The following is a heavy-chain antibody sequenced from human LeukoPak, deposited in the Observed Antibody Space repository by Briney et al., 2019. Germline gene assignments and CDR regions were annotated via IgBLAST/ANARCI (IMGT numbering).Heavy chain of an antibody. J-gene: IGHJ5*02. CDR2: ISSSSSYI. CDR1: GFTFSSYS. CDR3: ARRAAAGTRFDP. Sequence: GGSLRLPCAASGFTFSSYSMNWVRQAPGKGLEWVSSISSSSSYIYYADSVKGRFTISRDNAKNSLYLQMNSLRAEDTAVYYCARRAAAGTRFDPWGQGTLVTVSS. V-gene: IGHV3-21*01. D-gene: IGHD6-13*01.